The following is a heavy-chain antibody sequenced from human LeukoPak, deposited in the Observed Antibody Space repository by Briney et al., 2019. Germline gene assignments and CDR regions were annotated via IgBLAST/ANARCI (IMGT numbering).Heavy chain of an antibody. Sequence: GGSLRLFCTASGFTLDDYAMSWFRQAPGKGLEWVGFIRSKAYGGTTEYAASVKGRFTISRDDSKSIAYLQMNSLKTEHTAVYYCTRDVGNEWLVIDDYWGQGNLVTVSS. V-gene: IGHV3-49*03. D-gene: IGHD6-19*01. CDR1: GFTLDDYA. J-gene: IGHJ4*02. CDR3: TRDVGNEWLVIDDY. CDR2: IRSKAYGGTT.